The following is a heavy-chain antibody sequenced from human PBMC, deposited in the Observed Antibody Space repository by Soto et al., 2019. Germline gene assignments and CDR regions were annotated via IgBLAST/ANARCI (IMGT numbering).Heavy chain of an antibody. CDR1: GFTFSNYA. Sequence: GGSLRLSCAASGFTFSNYAMSWVRQAPGKGLEWVSTMSPGGGSTYYADSVKGRFTISRDTSNNTLYLQMNSLRAEDTAVYCCAKDESWKPFARWGQGALVTDSS. D-gene: IGHD1-1*01. V-gene: IGHV3-23*01. CDR2: MSPGGGST. CDR3: AKDESWKPFAR. J-gene: IGHJ4*02.